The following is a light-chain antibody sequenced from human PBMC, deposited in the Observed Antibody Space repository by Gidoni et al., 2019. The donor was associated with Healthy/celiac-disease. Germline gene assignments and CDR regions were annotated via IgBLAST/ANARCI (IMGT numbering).Light chain of an antibody. Sequence: EIVMTQSPATLSVSPGERATLSCRASQSVSSNLAWYQQKPGQAPRLLIYDASTRATGIPARFSGSGSGTEFTLTISSLQSEDFAVYYCQQYNNWPGTFGGGTKVEIK. J-gene: IGKJ4*01. CDR3: QQYNNWPGT. CDR1: QSVSSN. CDR2: DAS. V-gene: IGKV3-15*01.